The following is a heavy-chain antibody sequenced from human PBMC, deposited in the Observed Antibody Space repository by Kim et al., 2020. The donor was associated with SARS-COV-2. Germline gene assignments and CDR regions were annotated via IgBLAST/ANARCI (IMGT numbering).Heavy chain of an antibody. Sequence: SETLSLRCTVSGGSIKNDFWNWFRQFPEKGLEWIGFSSHSGASNYNPSLRGRATVSIDTSENQFFLKLTSVTAADTAVYYCARSYWDIGSFGWFDPWGQGTLVTVSS. J-gene: IGHJ5*02. CDR3: ARSYWDIGSFGWFDP. D-gene: IGHD2-15*01. CDR1: GGSIKNDF. V-gene: IGHV4-59*01. CDR2: SSHSGAS.